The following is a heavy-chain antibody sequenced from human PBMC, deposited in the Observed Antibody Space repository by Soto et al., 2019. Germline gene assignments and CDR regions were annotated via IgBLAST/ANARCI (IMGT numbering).Heavy chain of an antibody. J-gene: IGHJ4*02. CDR2: IFPLTDIP. CDR3: ARGPLVVLNYFES. CDR1: GGTFRNYP. V-gene: IGHV1-69*02. Sequence: QVQLVQSGTEVKKPGSSVKVSCKASGGTFRNYPINWVRQAPGQGLEWMGSIFPLTDIPDYAQNFQARLTISAYKSTSTGYMELSSLTSDDTAMYFCARGPLVVLNYFESWGQGTLVTVSS.